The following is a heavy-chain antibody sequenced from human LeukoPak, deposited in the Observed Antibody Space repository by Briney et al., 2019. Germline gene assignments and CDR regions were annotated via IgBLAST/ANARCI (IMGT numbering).Heavy chain of an antibody. CDR3: AKQSRAWWELLDAFDI. CDR2: ISYDGSNK. V-gene: IGHV3-30*18. CDR1: GFTFSSYG. J-gene: IGHJ3*02. Sequence: GGSLRLSCAASGFTFSSYGMHWVRQAPGKGLEWVAVISYDGSNKYYADSVRGRFTISRDNSKNTLYLQMNSLRAEDTAVYYCAKQSRAWWELLDAFDIWGQGTMVTVSS. D-gene: IGHD1-26*01.